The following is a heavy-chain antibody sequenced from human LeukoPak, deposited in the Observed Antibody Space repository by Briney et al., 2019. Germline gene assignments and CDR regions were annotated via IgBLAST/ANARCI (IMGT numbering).Heavy chain of an antibody. J-gene: IGHJ6*03. CDR2: ISGSGDST. D-gene: IGHD6-13*01. CDR1: GFTLRSYA. Sequence: PGGSLRLSCGASGFTLRSYAMSWVRQAPGKGLEWVSAISGSGDSTYYADSVKGRFTISRDNSKNTLYLQMNSLRAEDTAVYYCAKDPLAQTRQYYYYYMDVWGKGSTVTVSS. V-gene: IGHV3-23*01. CDR3: AKDPLAQTRQYYYYYMDV.